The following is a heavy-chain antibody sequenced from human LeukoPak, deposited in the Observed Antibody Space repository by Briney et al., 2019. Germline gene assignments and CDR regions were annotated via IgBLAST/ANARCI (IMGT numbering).Heavy chain of an antibody. D-gene: IGHD3-22*01. Sequence: PSETLSLTCTVSGGSISSSSYYWGWIRQPPGKGLEWIGSVYYSGSTYYNPSLRSRVTISVDTSKNQFSLNLRSVTAAETAVYYCARVHDCSGYKYYFDHWGQGTLVTVSS. V-gene: IGHV4-39*07. CDR2: VYYSGST. J-gene: IGHJ4*02. CDR3: ARVHDCSGYKYYFDH. CDR1: GGSISSSSYY.